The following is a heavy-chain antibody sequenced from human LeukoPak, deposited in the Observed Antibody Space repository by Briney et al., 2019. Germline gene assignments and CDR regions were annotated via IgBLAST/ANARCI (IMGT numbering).Heavy chain of an antibody. V-gene: IGHV3-23*01. D-gene: IGHD3-16*02. CDR1: GFTFSSYA. Sequence: GGSLRLSCAASGFTFSSYAMSWVRQAPGKGLEWVSAISGSGGGTYYADSVKGRFTISRDNSKNTMYLQMNSLRAEDTAVYSCALGPLYYYYGMDVWGQGTTVTVSS. CDR3: ALGPLYYYYGMDV. J-gene: IGHJ6*02. CDR2: ISGSGGGT.